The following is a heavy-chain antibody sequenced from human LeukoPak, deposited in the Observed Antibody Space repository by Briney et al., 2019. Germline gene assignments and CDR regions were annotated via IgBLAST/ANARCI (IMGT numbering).Heavy chain of an antibody. V-gene: IGHV1-24*01. CDR2: FDPEDGET. CDR1: GYTLTELS. D-gene: IGHD3-22*01. CDR3: ATLHYYDSSGYFPSFDP. Sequence: ASVKVSCKVSGYTLTELSMHWVRQAPGKGLEWMGGFDPEDGETIYAQKFQGRVTMTEDTSTDTAYMELSSLRSEATAVYYCATLHYYDSSGYFPSFDPWGQGTLVTVSS. J-gene: IGHJ5*02.